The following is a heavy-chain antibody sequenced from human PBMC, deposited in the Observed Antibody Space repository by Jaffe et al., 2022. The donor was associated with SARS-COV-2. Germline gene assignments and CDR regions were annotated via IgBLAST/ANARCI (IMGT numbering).Heavy chain of an antibody. Sequence: EVQLVESGGGLVQPGRSLRLSCAASGFTFDDYAMHWVRQAPGKGLEWVSGITWNSGSIGYADSVKGRFTISRDNAKNSLYLQMNSLRAEDTALYYCAKDGEYADSGWFDPWGQGTLVTVSS. V-gene: IGHV3-9*01. D-gene: IGHD2-2*01. CDR3: AKDGEYADSGWFDP. J-gene: IGHJ5*02. CDR2: ITWNSGSI. CDR1: GFTFDDYA.